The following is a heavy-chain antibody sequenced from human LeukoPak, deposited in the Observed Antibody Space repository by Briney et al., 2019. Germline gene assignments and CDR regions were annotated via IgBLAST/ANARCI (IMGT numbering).Heavy chain of an antibody. J-gene: IGHJ4*02. CDR3: ARTEAGYSSSWFLFDY. Sequence: GGSLRLSCAASGFTFDDYAMHWVRQAPGKGLEWVSGISWNSGSIGYADSVKGRFTISRDNAKNSLYLQMNSLRAEDTAVYYCARTEAGYSSSWFLFDYWGQGTLVTVSS. CDR2: ISWNSGSI. D-gene: IGHD6-13*01. CDR1: GFTFDDYA. V-gene: IGHV3-9*01.